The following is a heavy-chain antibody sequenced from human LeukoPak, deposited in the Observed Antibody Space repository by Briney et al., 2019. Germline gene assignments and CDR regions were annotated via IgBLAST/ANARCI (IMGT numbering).Heavy chain of an antibody. V-gene: IGHV3-15*07. CDR3: TTSGIAVAGTRLSIY. D-gene: IGHD6-19*01. J-gene: IGHJ4*02. CDR2: IKSETDGGTI. CDR1: GFTFSSYA. Sequence: GGSLRLSCAASGFTFSSYAMNWVRQAPGEGLEWVGRIKSETDGGTIDYAAPVKGRFTISRDDSKNTLYLQMNSLKTEDTAVYYCTTSGIAVAGTRLSIYWGQGTLVTVSS.